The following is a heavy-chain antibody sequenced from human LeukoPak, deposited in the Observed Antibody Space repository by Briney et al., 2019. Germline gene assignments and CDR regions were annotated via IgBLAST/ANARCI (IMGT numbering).Heavy chain of an antibody. CDR3: ARGRDYSNPDY. V-gene: IGHV3-30-3*01. CDR2: ISYDGSNK. D-gene: IGHD4-11*01. CDR1: GFTFSNYA. J-gene: IGHJ4*02. Sequence: PGGSLRLSCAAPGFTFSNYAMHWVRQAPGKGLEWVAVISYDGSNKYYADSVKGRFTISRDNSKNTLYLQMNSLRAEDTAVYYCARGRDYSNPDYWGQGTLVSVSS.